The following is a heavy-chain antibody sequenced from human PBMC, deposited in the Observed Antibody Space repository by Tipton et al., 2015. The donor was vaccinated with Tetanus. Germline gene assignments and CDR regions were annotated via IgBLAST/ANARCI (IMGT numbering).Heavy chain of an antibody. V-gene: IGHV5-51*01. CDR3: ARAHCTDGVCKFDF. CDR2: IYPGDSDT. J-gene: IGHJ4*02. CDR1: GYIFNNYW. Sequence: LVQSGGEVKKPGESLKISCKGSGYIFNNYWIGWVRQKPGKGLEWMGIIYPGDSDTRYSPSFQGQVPISVDKSINTAYLQWSSLKASDTSMFYCARAHCTDGVCKFDFWGQGALVTVAS. D-gene: IGHD2-8*01.